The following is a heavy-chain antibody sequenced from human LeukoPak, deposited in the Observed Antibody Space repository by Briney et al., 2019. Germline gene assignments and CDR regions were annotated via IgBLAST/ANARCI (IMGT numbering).Heavy chain of an antibody. D-gene: IGHD3-9*01. CDR1: GGTFSSYA. Sequence: ASVKVSCKASGGTFSSYAISWVRQAPGQGLEWMGGIIPIFGTANYAQKFQGRVTITADESTSTAYMELSSLRSEDTAVYYCASGMRDRYFDWLIDYWGQGTLVTVSS. J-gene: IGHJ4*02. CDR2: IIPIFGTA. CDR3: ASGMRDRYFDWLIDY. V-gene: IGHV1-69*13.